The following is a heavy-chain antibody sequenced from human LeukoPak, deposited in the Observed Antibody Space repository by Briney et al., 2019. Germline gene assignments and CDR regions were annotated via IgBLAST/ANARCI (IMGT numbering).Heavy chain of an antibody. D-gene: IGHD3-3*01. J-gene: IGHJ4*02. CDR2: MNPNSGNT. CDR3: ARAARDYAYDFWKVWCPFDY. V-gene: IGHV1-8*01. CDR1: GYTFTSYG. Sequence: ASVKVSCKASGYTFTSYGINWVRQATGQGLEWMGWMNPNSGNTGYAQKFQGRVTMTRNTSISTAYMELSSLRSEDTAVYYCARAARDYAYDFWKVWCPFDYWGQGTLVTVSS.